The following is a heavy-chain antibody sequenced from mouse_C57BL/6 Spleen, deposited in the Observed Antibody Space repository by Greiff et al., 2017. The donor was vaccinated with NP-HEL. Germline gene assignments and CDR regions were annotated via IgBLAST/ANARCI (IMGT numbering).Heavy chain of an antibody. CDR3: ARGAVGGTSGSWFAY. Sequence: VQLQQSGPELVKPGASVKMSCKASGYTFTDYNMHWVKQSHGKSLEWIGYINPNNGGTSYNQKFKGKATLTVNKSSSTAYMELRSLTAEDSAVYYGARGAVGGTSGSWFAYWGQGTLVTVSA. D-gene: IGHD3-3*01. CDR1: GYTFTDYN. CDR2: INPNNGGT. V-gene: IGHV1-22*01. J-gene: IGHJ3*01.